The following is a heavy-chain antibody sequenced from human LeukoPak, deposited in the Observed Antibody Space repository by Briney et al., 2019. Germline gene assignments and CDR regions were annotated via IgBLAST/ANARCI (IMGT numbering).Heavy chain of an antibody. Sequence: PSETLSLTCTVSGGSISSGDYYWSWIRQPPGKGLEWIGYIYYSGSTYYNPSLKSRVTISVDTSKNQFSLKLSSVTAADTAVYYCARADEDWMGGFDYWGQGTLVTVSS. D-gene: IGHD3/OR15-3a*01. CDR3: ARADEDWMGGFDY. CDR2: IYYSGST. CDR1: GGSISSGDYY. J-gene: IGHJ4*02. V-gene: IGHV4-30-4*08.